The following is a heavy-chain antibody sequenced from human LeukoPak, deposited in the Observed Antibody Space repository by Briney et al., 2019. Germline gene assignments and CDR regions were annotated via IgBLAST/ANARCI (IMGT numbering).Heavy chain of an antibody. CDR3: AREGARWEPSFSAFDI. J-gene: IGHJ3*02. CDR1: GESFRGYY. D-gene: IGHD1-26*01. V-gene: IGHV4-59*01. CDR2: IYYSGST. Sequence: SETLSLTCAVYGESFRGYYWTWIRQPPGKGLEWIGYIYYSGSTSYNPSLKSRVTISVDTSKNQFSLKLSSVTAADTAVYYCAREGARWEPSFSAFDIWGQGTMVTVSS.